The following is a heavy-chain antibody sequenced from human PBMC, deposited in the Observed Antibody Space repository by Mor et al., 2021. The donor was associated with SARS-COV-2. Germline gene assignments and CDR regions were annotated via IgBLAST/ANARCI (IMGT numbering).Heavy chain of an antibody. CDR3: ARGRGDWNYGYYYYGMDV. Sequence: RDGLEWVANIKQDGSEKYYVDSVKGRFTISRDNAKNSLYLQMNSLRAEDTAVYYCARGRGDWNYGYYYYGMDVWGQGTTV. CDR2: IKQDGSEK. J-gene: IGHJ6*02. V-gene: IGHV3-7*01. D-gene: IGHD1-7*01.